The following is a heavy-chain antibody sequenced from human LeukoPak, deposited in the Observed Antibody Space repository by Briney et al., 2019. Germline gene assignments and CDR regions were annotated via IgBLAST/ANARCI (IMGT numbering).Heavy chain of an antibody. J-gene: IGHJ5*02. CDR2: ISWNSGSI. D-gene: IGHD6-13*01. Sequence: GGSLRLSCAASGFTFDDYAMHWVRQAPGKGLEWVSGISWNSGSIGYADSVKGRFTISRDNAKNSLYLQMNSLRAEDTALYYCAKDIFPDFRIAAAGTGPNWFDPWGQGTLVTVSS. V-gene: IGHV3-9*01. CDR1: GFTFDDYA. CDR3: AKDIFPDFRIAAAGTGPNWFDP.